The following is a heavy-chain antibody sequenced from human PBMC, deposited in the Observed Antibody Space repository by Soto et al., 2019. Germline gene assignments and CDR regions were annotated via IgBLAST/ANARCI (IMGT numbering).Heavy chain of an antibody. CDR3: AKDGGDYELGY. CDR2: INDDGIST. J-gene: IGHJ4*02. Sequence: GGSLRLSCAASGFTFSMYWMHWVRQVPGKGPEWVSRINDDGISTNYADSVKGRFTISRDNAKNTLYLQMNSLRPEDTAVYYCAKDGGDYELGYWGQGTVVTVSS. D-gene: IGHD4-17*01. V-gene: IGHV3-74*01. CDR1: GFTFSMYW.